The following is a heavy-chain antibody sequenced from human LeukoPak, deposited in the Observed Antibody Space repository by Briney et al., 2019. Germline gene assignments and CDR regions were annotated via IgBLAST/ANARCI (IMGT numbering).Heavy chain of an antibody. Sequence: SETLSLTCTVPGGSISSYYWSWIRQPPGKGLEWIGYIYYSGTTNYNPSLKSRVTISVDTSKNQFSLKLSSVTAADTAVYYCARAGYGSGRRYYYYYYMDVWGKGTTVTISS. D-gene: IGHD3-10*01. V-gene: IGHV4-59*01. CDR3: ARAGYGSGRRYYYYYYMDV. CDR2: IYYSGTT. J-gene: IGHJ6*03. CDR1: GGSISSYY.